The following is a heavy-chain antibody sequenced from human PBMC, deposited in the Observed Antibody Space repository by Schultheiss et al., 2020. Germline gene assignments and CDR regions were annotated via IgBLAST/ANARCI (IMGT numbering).Heavy chain of an antibody. J-gene: IGHJ4*02. CDR2: ISYDGSNK. V-gene: IGHV3-30*03. D-gene: IGHD3-16*01. Sequence: GGSLRLSCAASGFTFSSYGMHWVRQAPGKGLEWVAVISYDGSNKYYADSVKGRFTISRDNSKNTLYLQMNSLRAEDTAVYYCARETYYDYVWGTPYYFDYWGPGTLVTVSS. CDR1: GFTFSSYG. CDR3: ARETYYDYVWGTPYYFDY.